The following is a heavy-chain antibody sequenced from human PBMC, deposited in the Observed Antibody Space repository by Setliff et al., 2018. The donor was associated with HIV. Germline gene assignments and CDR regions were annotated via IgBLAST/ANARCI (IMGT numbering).Heavy chain of an antibody. V-gene: IGHV4-4*07. D-gene: IGHD2-15*01. CDR1: NVSINSYY. CDR2: ISSSGTT. Sequence: PSETLSLTCTVSNVSINSYYWSWIRQPAGRALEWIGRISSSGTTNYHPSLKSRVKMSIDTSKNQFSLKLSSVTAADTAVYFCARDPYCSGDGCFRYYQHWGRGTLVTVSS. CDR3: ARDPYCSGDGCFRYYQH. J-gene: IGHJ1*01.